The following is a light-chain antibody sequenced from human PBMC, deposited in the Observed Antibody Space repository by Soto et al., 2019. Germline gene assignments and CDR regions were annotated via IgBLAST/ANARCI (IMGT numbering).Light chain of an antibody. CDR3: QQYNTYWA. CDR1: QSVSTW. CDR2: DAS. V-gene: IGKV1-5*01. Sequence: DIQMTQSPSTLSASVGDRATITCRASQSVSTWFAWYQQKRGKAPELLIYDASSLKTGVPSRFSGSGSGTESTLTISRLQPDDFASHHCQQYNTYWAFGQGTKVEIK. J-gene: IGKJ1*01.